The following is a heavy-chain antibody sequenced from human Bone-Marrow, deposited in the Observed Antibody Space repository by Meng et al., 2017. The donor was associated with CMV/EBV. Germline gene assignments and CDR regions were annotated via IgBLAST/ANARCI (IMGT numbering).Heavy chain of an antibody. CDR2: IIDNGGTT. J-gene: IGHJ4*02. V-gene: IGHV3-23*01. Sequence: GGSLRLSCAASGFTFSSYPMHWVRQAPGKGLEWVSTIIDNGGTTNYVDSVRGRFTISRDNSKNTLYLQMSSLRAEDTAVYYCAKSLILTVSTFDYWGEGTLVTVSS. D-gene: IGHD3-9*01. CDR3: AKSLILTVSTFDY. CDR1: GFTFSSYP.